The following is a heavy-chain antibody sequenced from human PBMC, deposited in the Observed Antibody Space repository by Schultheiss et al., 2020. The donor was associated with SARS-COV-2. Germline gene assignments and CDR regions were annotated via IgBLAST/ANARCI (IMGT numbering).Heavy chain of an antibody. V-gene: IGHV4-31*03. CDR1: GGSISSGGYY. CDR3: ARHRSGWLVYRWFDP. D-gene: IGHD6-19*01. J-gene: IGHJ5*02. CDR2: IYYSGST. Sequence: SETLSLTCTVSGGSISSGGYYWSWIRQHPGKGLEWIGYIYYSGSTYYNPSLKSRVTISVDTSKNQFSLKLSSVTAADTAVYYCARHRSGWLVYRWFDPWGQGTLVTVSA.